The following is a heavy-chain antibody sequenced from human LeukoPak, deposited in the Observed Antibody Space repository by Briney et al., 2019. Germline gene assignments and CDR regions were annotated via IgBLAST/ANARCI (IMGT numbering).Heavy chain of an antibody. CDR2: ISGSGGST. V-gene: IGHV3-23*01. J-gene: IGHJ3*02. CDR1: GFTFSRYA. CDR3: AKDYLDIVVVPAALDAFDI. Sequence: SGGSLRLSCAASGFTFSRYAMSWVCQVPGKGLEWVSVISGSGGSTYYADSVKGRFTISRDNSKNTLYLQMNSLRAEDTAVYYCAKDYLDIVVVPAALDAFDIWGQGTMVTVSS. D-gene: IGHD2-2*03.